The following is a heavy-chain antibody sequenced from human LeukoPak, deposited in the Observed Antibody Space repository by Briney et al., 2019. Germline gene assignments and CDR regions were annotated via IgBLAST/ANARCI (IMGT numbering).Heavy chain of an antibody. Sequence: ASVKVSCKASGGTFSSYAISWVRQAPGQGLEWMGGIIPIFGTANYAQKFQGRVTITADKSTSTAYMELSSLRSEDTAVYYCARDHGVPAAIEWGQGTLVTVSS. CDR1: GGTFSSYA. CDR3: ARDHGVPAAIE. CDR2: IIPIFGTA. J-gene: IGHJ4*02. V-gene: IGHV1-69*06. D-gene: IGHD2-2*01.